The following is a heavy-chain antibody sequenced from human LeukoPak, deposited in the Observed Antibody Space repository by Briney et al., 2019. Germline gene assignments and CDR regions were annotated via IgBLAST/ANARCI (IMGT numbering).Heavy chain of an antibody. CDR3: ARPIANWFDP. Sequence: SETLSLTCTVSGGSISSYYWSWIRQPPGKGLEWIGYIYYSGSTNYNPSLKSRVTISVDTSKNQFSLKLRSVTAADTAVYYCARPIANWFDPWGQGVLVTVSS. D-gene: IGHD6-13*01. CDR1: GGSISSYY. CDR2: IYYSGST. J-gene: IGHJ5*02. V-gene: IGHV4-59*12.